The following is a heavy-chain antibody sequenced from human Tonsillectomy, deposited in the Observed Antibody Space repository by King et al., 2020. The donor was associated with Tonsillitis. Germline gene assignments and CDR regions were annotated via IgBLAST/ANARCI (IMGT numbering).Heavy chain of an antibody. CDR2: INTGGSDT. V-gene: IGHV3-74*03. J-gene: IGHJ2*01. CDR3: ARGGESGSSALGYFDL. Sequence: VQLVESGGGLVQPGGSLRLSCAASGFTFSSYWLDWVRQAPGKGLVWVSRINTGGSDTKYADSVKGRFTISRDNAKNTLYLQRNSLRVDDTAVYFCARGGESGSSALGYFDLWGRGAVVAVSS. D-gene: IGHD6-13*01. CDR1: GFTFSSYW.